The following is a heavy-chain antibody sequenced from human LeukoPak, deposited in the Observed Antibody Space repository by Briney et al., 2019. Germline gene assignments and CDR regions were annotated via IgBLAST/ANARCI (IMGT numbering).Heavy chain of an antibody. CDR2: IYYSEST. CDR1: GGSISSYY. Sequence: SETLSLTCTVSGGSISSYYWSWIRQPPGKGLEWIGYIYYSESTNYNPSLKSRVTISVDTSKNQFSLKLSSVTAADTAVYYCARAEHGDWFDPWGQGTLVTVSS. J-gene: IGHJ5*02. D-gene: IGHD2-21*01. V-gene: IGHV4-59*01. CDR3: ARAEHGDWFDP.